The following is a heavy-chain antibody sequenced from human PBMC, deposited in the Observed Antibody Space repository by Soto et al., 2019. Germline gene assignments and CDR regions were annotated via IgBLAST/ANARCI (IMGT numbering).Heavy chain of an antibody. D-gene: IGHD6-13*01. V-gene: IGHV4-30-2*01. CDR2: IHHSGGP. CDR3: AREDSSHFDY. J-gene: IGHJ4*02. Sequence: QLQLQESGSGLVKPSQTLSLTCAVSGGSISSGGYSWSWIRQPPGKALEWIGYIHHSGGPYYSPSLKSRVPTSLDSSKNHLSLRLNSVTAADTAVYYCAREDSSHFDYWGQGTLVTVSS. CDR1: GGSISSGGYS.